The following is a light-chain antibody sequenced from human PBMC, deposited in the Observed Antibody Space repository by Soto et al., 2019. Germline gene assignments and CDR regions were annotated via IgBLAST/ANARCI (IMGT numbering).Light chain of an antibody. V-gene: IGKV1-5*01. J-gene: IGKJ1*01. CDR1: QSISSW. CDR2: AAS. CDR3: QQYNSYSWT. Sequence: DIQMTQSPATLSASVGDRVTITCRASQSISSWLAWYQQKPGKAPKLLIYAASTLQSGVPSRFSGSGSGTEFTLTISSLQPDDFATYYCQQYNSYSWTFGQGTKVDI.